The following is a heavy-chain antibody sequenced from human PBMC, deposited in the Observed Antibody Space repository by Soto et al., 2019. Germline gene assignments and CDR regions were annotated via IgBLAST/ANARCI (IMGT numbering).Heavy chain of an antibody. V-gene: IGHV4-31*03. CDR2: IYYSGST. CDR3: ARMYYDFWSGYLSRCWFDP. CDR1: GGSISSGGYY. Sequence: PSETLSLTCTVSGGSISSGGYYWSWIRQHPGKGLEWIGYIYYSGSTYYNPSLKSRVTISVDTSKNQFSLKLSSVTAADTAVYYCARMYYDFWSGYLSRCWFDPWGQGTLVTVSS. D-gene: IGHD3-3*01. J-gene: IGHJ5*02.